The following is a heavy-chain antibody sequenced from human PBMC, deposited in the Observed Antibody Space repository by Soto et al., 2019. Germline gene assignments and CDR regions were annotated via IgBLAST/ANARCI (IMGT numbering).Heavy chain of an antibody. CDR1: GYTFTSSA. D-gene: IGHD2-21*02. V-gene: IGHV1-3*05. CDR3: ARSIVVVTALDY. Sequence: QVQLVQSGAEEKKPGASVKVSCKASGYTFTSSAIHWVRQAPGQRLEWMGWINAGNGNTKYSQKFQGRVTITRDTSASTAYMELSSLRSEDTAVYYCARSIVVVTALDYWGQGTLVTVSS. J-gene: IGHJ4*02. CDR2: INAGNGNT.